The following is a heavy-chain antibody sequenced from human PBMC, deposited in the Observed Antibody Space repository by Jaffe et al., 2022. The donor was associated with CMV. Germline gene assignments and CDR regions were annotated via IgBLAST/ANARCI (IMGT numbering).Heavy chain of an antibody. CDR2: IRSKTNSYAT. Sequence: EVQLVESGGGLVQPGGSLKLSCAASGFTFSGSAMHWVRQASGKGLEWVGRIRSKTNSYATAYAASVKGRFTISRDDSKNTAYLQMNSLKTEDTAVYYCARPTSSSSSGFDPWGQGTLVTVSS. D-gene: IGHD6-6*01. CDR3: ARPTSSSSSGFDP. V-gene: IGHV3-73*01. CDR1: GFTFSGSA. J-gene: IGHJ5*02.